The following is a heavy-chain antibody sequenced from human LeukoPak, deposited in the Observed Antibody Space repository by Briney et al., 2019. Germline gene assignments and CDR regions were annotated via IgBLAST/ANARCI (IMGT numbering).Heavy chain of an antibody. D-gene: IGHD6-19*01. CDR3: ARLKGYSSGWYPSYYFDY. CDR2: IYYTGST. J-gene: IGHJ4*02. V-gene: IGHV4-59*08. CDR1: GASLNGHY. Sequence: SETLSLTCAVYGASLNGHYWSWIRQPPGKGLEWIGYIYYTGSTNYNSSLKSRVTISVDTSKNQFSLKLSSVTAADTAVYYCARLKGYSSGWYPSYYFDYWGQGTLVTVSS.